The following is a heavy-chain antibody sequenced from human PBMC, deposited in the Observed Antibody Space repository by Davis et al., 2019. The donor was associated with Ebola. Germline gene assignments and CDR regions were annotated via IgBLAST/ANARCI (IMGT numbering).Heavy chain of an antibody. CDR1: GYTFTSYD. CDR3: AKALAGIYYYGMDV. D-gene: IGHD6-13*01. J-gene: IGHJ6*04. V-gene: IGHV1-8*01. CDR2: MNPNSGNT. Sequence: AASVQVSCQASGYTFTSYDINWVRQATGQGLEWMGWMNPNSGNTGYAQNFQGRVTMTRNTSISTAYMELSSLRSEDTAVYYCAKALAGIYYYGMDVWGKGTPGTVSS.